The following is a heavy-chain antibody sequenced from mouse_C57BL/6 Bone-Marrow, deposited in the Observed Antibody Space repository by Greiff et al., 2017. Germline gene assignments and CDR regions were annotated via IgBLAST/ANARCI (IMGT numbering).Heavy chain of an antibody. CDR3: ATTYYSNSLSAY. J-gene: IGHJ3*01. CDR2: IYPGSGST. Sequence: QVQLQQPGAELVKPGASVKMSCKASGYTFTSYWITWVKQRPGQGLEWIGDIYPGSGSTNYNEKFKSKATLTVDTSSSTAYMQLSSLTSEDSAVYYCATTYYSNSLSAYWGQGTLVTVSA. CDR1: GYTFTSYW. V-gene: IGHV1-55*01. D-gene: IGHD2-5*01.